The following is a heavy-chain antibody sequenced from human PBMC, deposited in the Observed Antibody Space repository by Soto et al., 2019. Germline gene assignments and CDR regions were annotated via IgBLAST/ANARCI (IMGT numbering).Heavy chain of an antibody. V-gene: IGHV3-21*01. CDR2: ISRSSSYI. Sequence: EVQLVESGGGLVKPGGSLRLSCAASGFTFSSYSMNWVRQAPGKGLEWVSSISRSSSYIYYADSVKGRFTISRDNAKNSLYLQMNSLRAEDTAVYYCARVAGIQLWFGEVDWGQGTLVTVSS. D-gene: IGHD5-18*01. CDR3: ARVAGIQLWFGEVD. CDR1: GFTFSSYS. J-gene: IGHJ4*02.